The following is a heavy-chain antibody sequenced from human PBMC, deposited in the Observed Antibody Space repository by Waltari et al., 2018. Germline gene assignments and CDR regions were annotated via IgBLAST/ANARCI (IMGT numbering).Heavy chain of an antibody. J-gene: IGHJ6*03. D-gene: IGHD3-10*01. CDR3: ARSPAVRGHLYYYYYMDV. Sequence: QVQLQESGPGLVKPSETLSLTCAVSGYSISSGYYWGWIRQPPGQGLEWIGSIYHSGSTYYNPSLKSRVTISVDTSKNQFSMKLSSVTAADTAVYYCARSPAVRGHLYYYYYMDVWGKGTTVTVSS. CDR2: IYHSGST. CDR1: GYSISSGYY. V-gene: IGHV4-38-2*01.